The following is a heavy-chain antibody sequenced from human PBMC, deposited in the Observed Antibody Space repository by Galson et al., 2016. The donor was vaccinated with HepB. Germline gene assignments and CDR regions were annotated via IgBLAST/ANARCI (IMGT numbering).Heavy chain of an antibody. CDR2: IYYSGNT. CDR1: GGSVSSADYY. CDR3: ARDSSSILAY. Sequence: SETLSLTCTVSGGSVSSADYYWTWIWQPPGKGLEWIGYIYYSGNTNYNPSLKSRVTISVDTSKNQFSLKLTSVTAADTAVYYCARDSSSILAYWGQGTLVTVSS. D-gene: IGHD6-6*01. J-gene: IGHJ4*02. V-gene: IGHV4-61*08.